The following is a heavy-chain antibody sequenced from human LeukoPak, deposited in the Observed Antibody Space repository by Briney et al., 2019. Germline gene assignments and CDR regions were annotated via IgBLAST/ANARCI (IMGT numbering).Heavy chain of an antibody. D-gene: IGHD4-23*01. V-gene: IGHV4-30-2*01. CDR3: ARYPYGGKAFDY. CDR2: IYHSGST. CDR1: GGSISSGGYY. Sequence: SETLSLTCTVSGGSISSGGYYWSWIRQPPGKGLEWIGYIYHSGSTYYNPSLKSRVTISVDRSKNQFSLKLSSVTAADTAVYYCARYPYGGKAFDYWGQGTLVTVSS. J-gene: IGHJ4*02.